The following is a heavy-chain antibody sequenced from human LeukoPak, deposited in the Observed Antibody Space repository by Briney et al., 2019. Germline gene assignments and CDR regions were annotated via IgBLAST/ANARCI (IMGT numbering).Heavy chain of an antibody. CDR3: ARDRGYYYGMDV. Sequence: PGGSLRLSCAASGFTVISNYMSWVRQAPGKGLEWVANIKQDGSEKYYVDSVKGRFTISRDNAKNSLYLQMNSLRAEDTAVYYCARDRGYYYGMDVWGQGTTVTVSS. D-gene: IGHD5-12*01. CDR2: IKQDGSEK. V-gene: IGHV3-7*01. CDR1: GFTVISNY. J-gene: IGHJ6*02.